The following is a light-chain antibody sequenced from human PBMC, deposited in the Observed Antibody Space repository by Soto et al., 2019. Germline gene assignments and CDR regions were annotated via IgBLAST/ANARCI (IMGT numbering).Light chain of an antibody. CDR2: DNN. J-gene: IGLJ2*01. V-gene: IGLV1-51*01. CDR1: SSNIGNNY. Sequence: QSVLTQPPSVSAAPGQTVTISCSGSSSNIGNNYVSWYQQLPGTAPKVLIYDNNKRPSGIPDRFSGSKSGTSATLGITGLQTGDEAEYYCGAWASSLSGGVFGGGTKLTVL. CDR3: GAWASSLSGGV.